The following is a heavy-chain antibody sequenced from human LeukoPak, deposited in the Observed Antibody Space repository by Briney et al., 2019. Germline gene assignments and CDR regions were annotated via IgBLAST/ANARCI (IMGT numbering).Heavy chain of an antibody. CDR3: ARSVVLLWFGELGAFDI. CDR2: ISSSSSYI. CDR1: GFTLSSYS. Sequence: PGGSLRLSCAASGFTLSSYSMNWVRQAPGKGLEWVSSISSSSSYIYYADSVKGRFTISRDNAKNSLYLQMNSLRAEDTAVYYCARSVVLLWFGELGAFDIWGQGTMVTVSS. J-gene: IGHJ3*02. V-gene: IGHV3-21*01. D-gene: IGHD3-10*01.